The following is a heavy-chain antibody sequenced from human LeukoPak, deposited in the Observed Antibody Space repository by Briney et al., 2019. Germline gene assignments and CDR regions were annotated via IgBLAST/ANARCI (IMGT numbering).Heavy chain of an antibody. CDR1: GFTFNDYT. Sequence: GGSLRLSCIASGFTFNDYTMHWVRQAPGKGLEWVSGITGSSDSVDFADSVSGRFTISRDNARNSLHLQMNSLRAEDTASYYCAKSNWGSPFDYWSQGTLVTVSS. J-gene: IGHJ4*02. CDR2: ITGSSDSV. CDR3: AKSNWGSPFDY. D-gene: IGHD7-27*01. V-gene: IGHV3-9*01.